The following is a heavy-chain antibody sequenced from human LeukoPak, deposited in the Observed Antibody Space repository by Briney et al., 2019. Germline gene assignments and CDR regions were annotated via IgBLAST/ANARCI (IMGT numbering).Heavy chain of an antibody. CDR2: INHSGST. J-gene: IGHJ4*02. CDR3: ARDQRNYYDSSGYLY. D-gene: IGHD3-22*01. CDR1: GGSFSGYY. Sequence: SETLSLTCAVYGGSFSGYYWSWIRQPPGKGLEWIGEINHSGSTNYNPSLKSRVTISVDTSKNQFSLKLSSVTAADTAVYYCARDQRNYYDSSGYLYWGQGTLVTVSS. V-gene: IGHV4-34*01.